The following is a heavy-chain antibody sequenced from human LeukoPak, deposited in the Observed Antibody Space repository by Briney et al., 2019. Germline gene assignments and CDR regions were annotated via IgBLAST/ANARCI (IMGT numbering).Heavy chain of an antibody. D-gene: IGHD3-9*01. CDR1: GFTFSSYG. J-gene: IGHJ4*02. Sequence: GGSLRLSCAASGFTFSSYGMSWVRQAPGKGLEWVSAISGSGGSTYYADSVKGRFTISRDNSKNTLYLQMNSLRAEGTAVYYCAKDSPFDGDFDYWGQGTLVTVSS. CDR3: AKDSPFDGDFDY. V-gene: IGHV3-23*01. CDR2: ISGSGGST.